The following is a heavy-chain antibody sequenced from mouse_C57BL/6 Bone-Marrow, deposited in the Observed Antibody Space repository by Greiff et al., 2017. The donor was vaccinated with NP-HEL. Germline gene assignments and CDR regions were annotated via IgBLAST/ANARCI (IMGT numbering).Heavy chain of an antibody. CDR2: ISSGSSTI. V-gene: IGHV5-17*01. Sequence: EVQRVESGGGLVKPGGSLKLSCAASGFTFSDYGMHWVRQAPEKGLEWVAYISSGSSTIYYADTVKGRFTISRDNAKNTLFLQMTSLRSEDTAMYYCATVLHYYGSSFDYWGQGTTLTVSS. CDR1: GFTFSDYG. J-gene: IGHJ2*01. CDR3: ATVLHYYGSSFDY. D-gene: IGHD1-1*01.